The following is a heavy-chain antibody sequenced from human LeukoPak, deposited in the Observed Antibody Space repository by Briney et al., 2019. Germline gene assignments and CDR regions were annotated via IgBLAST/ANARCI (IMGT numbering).Heavy chain of an antibody. J-gene: IGHJ4*02. CDR3: APSRGSSWYYFDY. CDR1: GYTFTSYA. V-gene: IGHV1-3*01. D-gene: IGHD6-13*01. CDR2: INAGNGNT. Sequence: EASVKVSCKASGYTFTSYAMHWVRQAPGQRLEWMGWINAGNGNTKYSQKFQGRVTITRDTSASTAYMELSSLRSEDTAVYYCAPSRGSSWYYFDYWGQGTLVTDSS.